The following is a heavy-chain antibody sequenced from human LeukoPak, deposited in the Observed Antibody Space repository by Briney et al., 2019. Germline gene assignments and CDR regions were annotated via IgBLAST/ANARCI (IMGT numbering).Heavy chain of an antibody. CDR3: ARGTVTTSMKAFDI. D-gene: IGHD4-17*01. Sequence: PSETLSLTCTVSGGSISTYWWSWIRQPPGKGLEWIGYIYYSGSTNYNPSLKSRVTISVDTSKNQFSLKLSPVTAADTAVYYCARGTVTTSMKAFDIWGQGTMVTVSS. CDR2: IYYSGST. CDR1: GGSISTYW. V-gene: IGHV4-59*08. J-gene: IGHJ3*02.